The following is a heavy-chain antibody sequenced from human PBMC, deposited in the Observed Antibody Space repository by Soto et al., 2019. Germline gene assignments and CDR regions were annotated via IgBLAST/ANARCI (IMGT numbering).Heavy chain of an antibody. V-gene: IGHV4-4*02. D-gene: IGHD5-18*01. CDR3: ARDHPHSYGVYYFDY. J-gene: IGHJ4*02. CDR1: GDSIRSTNW. Sequence: SETLSLTCAVSGDSIRSTNWRSWVRQPPGKGLEWIGEIHHSGSTKYNPSLKSRVIISVDKSKNQFSLMLSSVTAADTAVYYCARDHPHSYGVYYFDYWGQGTPVTVS. CDR2: IHHSGST.